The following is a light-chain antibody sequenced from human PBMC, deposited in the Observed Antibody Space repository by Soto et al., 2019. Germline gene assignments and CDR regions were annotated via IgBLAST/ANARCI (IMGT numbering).Light chain of an antibody. Sequence: QSALTQPASVSGSPGQSITISCTGTSSDVGGYNYVSWYQQHPGKAPKLMIYEVSNRPSGVSNRFSRSKSGNTASLTISGFQAEDEADYYCSSYTSSSTLYVFGTGTKVTVL. CDR2: EVS. V-gene: IGLV2-14*01. J-gene: IGLJ1*01. CDR1: SSDVGGYNY. CDR3: SSYTSSSTLYV.